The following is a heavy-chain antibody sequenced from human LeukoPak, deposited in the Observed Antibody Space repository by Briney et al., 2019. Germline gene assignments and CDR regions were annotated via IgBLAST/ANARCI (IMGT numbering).Heavy chain of an antibody. V-gene: IGHV3-7*01. J-gene: IGHJ4*02. CDR3: ARDLVFEGTAVAGSD. CDR2: IKEDGSEK. CDR1: GFTFSNYW. D-gene: IGHD6-13*01. Sequence: GGSLRLSCAASGFTFSNYWMSWVRQAPGKGLEWVANIKEDGSEKYYVDSVKGRFTISRDNAKNSLYLQMNSVRAEDTAVYYCARDLVFEGTAVAGSDWGQGTLVTASS.